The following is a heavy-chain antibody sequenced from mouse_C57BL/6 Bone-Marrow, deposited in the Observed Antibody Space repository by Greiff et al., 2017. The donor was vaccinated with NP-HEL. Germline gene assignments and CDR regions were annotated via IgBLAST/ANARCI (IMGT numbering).Heavy chain of an antibody. D-gene: IGHD2-4*01. Sequence: QVHVKQSGAELARPGASVMLSCKASGYTFTSYGISWVKQRTGQGLEWIGEIYPRSGNTKYNEKFKGKATMTADKSSSTAYLELSSLTSEDSAVYYCARDLYDYGAVLFAYWGQGTTVTVSS. J-gene: IGHJ2*01. CDR1: GYTFTSYG. V-gene: IGHV1-81*01. CDR3: ARDLYDYGAVLFAY. CDR2: IYPRSGNT.